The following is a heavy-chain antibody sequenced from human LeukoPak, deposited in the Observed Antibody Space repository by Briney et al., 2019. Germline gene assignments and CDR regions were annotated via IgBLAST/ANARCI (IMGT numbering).Heavy chain of an antibody. V-gene: IGHV3-15*01. J-gene: IGHJ4*02. Sequence: GGSLRLSCAASGFTFSNAWMSWVRQAPGKGLEWVGRIKSKTDGGTTDYAAPVKGRFTISRDDSKNTLYLQMNSLRAEDTAVYYCAKTGSVADFDYWGQGTLVTVSS. CDR3: AKTGSVADFDY. CDR1: GFTFSNAW. CDR2: IKSKTDGGTT. D-gene: IGHD6-19*01.